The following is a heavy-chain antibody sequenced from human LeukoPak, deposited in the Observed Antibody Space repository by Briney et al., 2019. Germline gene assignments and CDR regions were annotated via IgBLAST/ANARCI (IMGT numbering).Heavy chain of an antibody. CDR1: GGSISSGGYY. J-gene: IGHJ4*02. D-gene: IGHD2-15*01. Sequence: SETLSLTCTVSGGSISSGGYYWSWIRQHPGKGLEWIGYISYSGSTNYSPSLKSRVTISVDTSKNQFSLKLSSVTAADTAVYYCASMASYCSGGSCTDYWGQGTLVTVSS. CDR3: ASMASYCSGGSCTDY. CDR2: ISYSGST. V-gene: IGHV4-61*08.